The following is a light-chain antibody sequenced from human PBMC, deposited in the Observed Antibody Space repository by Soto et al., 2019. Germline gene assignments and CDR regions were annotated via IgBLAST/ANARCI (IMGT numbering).Light chain of an antibody. CDR2: YAS. CDR3: QQRSNWRVT. CDR1: QSVSTY. J-gene: IGKJ3*01. V-gene: IGKV3-11*01. Sequence: EIVLTQSPATLSLSPGEIAALSCRASQSVSTYLAWYQQKPGQAPRLLIYYASNRAPGIPARFSGSGSGTDFTLTSSSLEPEDFAVYYCQQRSNWRVTFGPGTKVDIK.